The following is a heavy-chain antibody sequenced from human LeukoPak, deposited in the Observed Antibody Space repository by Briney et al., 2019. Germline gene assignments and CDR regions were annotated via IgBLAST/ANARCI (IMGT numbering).Heavy chain of an antibody. CDR3: AKGGKYCGGDCYSPLDY. D-gene: IGHD2-21*02. V-gene: IGHV3-30*18. J-gene: IGHJ4*02. CDR1: GFVFSSYG. Sequence: GGSLRLSCAASGFVFSSYGMHWVRQAPGKGLEWVAFISYDGSNKYYADSVKGRFTISRDNSKNTLYLQMNSLRAEDTAVYYCAKGGKYCGGDCYSPLDYWGQGTLVTVSS. CDR2: ISYDGSNK.